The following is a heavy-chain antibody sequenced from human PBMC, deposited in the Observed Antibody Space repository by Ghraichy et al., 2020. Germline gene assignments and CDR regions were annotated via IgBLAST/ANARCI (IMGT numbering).Heavy chain of an antibody. D-gene: IGHD2/OR15-2a*01. CDR1: GDTIRGYY. Sequence: SETLSLTCTVSGDTIRGYYWSWIRQPPGKGLDWIGYINYSGSTKYNPSLKSRVTISVDTSKNQFSLRLSSVTAADTAVFYCARHWGIYGNFGMDVWGQGTTVTVS. J-gene: IGHJ6*02. CDR3: ARHWGIYGNFGMDV. CDR2: INYSGST. V-gene: IGHV4-59*08.